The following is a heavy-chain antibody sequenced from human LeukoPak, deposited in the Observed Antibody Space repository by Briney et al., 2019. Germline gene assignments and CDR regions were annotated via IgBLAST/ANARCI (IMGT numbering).Heavy chain of an antibody. Sequence: GGSLRLSCAASGFTFSSYAMHWVRQAPGKGLEWVAVISYDGSNKYYADSAKGRFTISRDNSKNTLYLQMNSLRAEDTAVYYCARDPGYYDSSPNWFDPWGQGTLVTVSS. CDR2: ISYDGSNK. D-gene: IGHD3-22*01. V-gene: IGHV3-30-3*01. CDR1: GFTFSSYA. CDR3: ARDPGYYDSSPNWFDP. J-gene: IGHJ5*02.